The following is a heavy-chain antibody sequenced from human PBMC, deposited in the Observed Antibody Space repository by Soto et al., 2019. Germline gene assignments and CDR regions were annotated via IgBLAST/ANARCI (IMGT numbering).Heavy chain of an antibody. CDR2: IIPIFGTA. J-gene: IGHJ6*02. D-gene: IGHD6-19*01. CDR3: ASGRDSSGGSGGQYYYGMYV. V-gene: IGHV1-69*13. Sequence: SVKVSCKASGGTFSSYAISWVRQAPGQGLEWMGGIIPIFGTANYAQKFQGRVTITADESTSTAYMELSSLRSEDTAVYYCASGRDSSGGSGGQYYYGMYVWGQGTTVTVSS. CDR1: GGTFSSYA.